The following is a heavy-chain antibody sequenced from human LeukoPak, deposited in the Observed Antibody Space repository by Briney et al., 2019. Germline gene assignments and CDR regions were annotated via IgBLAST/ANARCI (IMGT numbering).Heavy chain of an antibody. J-gene: IGHJ4*02. Sequence: ASVKVSCKASGYTFTSYGISWVRQAPGQGLEWMGWISAYNGNTNYAQKLQGRVTMTTDTSTSTAYMELRSLRSDDTAVCYCARVSNGSGWYVLLQFDYWGQGTLVTVSS. CDR3: ARVSNGSGWYVLLQFDY. D-gene: IGHD6-19*01. CDR2: ISAYNGNT. CDR1: GYTFTSYG. V-gene: IGHV1-18*01.